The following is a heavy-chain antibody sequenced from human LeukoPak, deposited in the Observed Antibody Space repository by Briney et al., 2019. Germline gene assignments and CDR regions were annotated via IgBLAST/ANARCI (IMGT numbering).Heavy chain of an antibody. D-gene: IGHD4-17*01. V-gene: IGHV3-48*03. J-gene: IGHJ4*02. Sequence: PGGSLRLSCAASGFTFSSYEMSWVRQASGKGLEWVSYISSSGSTIYYADSVKGRFTISRDNAKNSLYLQMNSLRAEDTAVYYCARRLRRNYFDYWGQGTLVTVSS. CDR2: ISSSGSTI. CDR3: ARRLRRNYFDY. CDR1: GFTFSSYE.